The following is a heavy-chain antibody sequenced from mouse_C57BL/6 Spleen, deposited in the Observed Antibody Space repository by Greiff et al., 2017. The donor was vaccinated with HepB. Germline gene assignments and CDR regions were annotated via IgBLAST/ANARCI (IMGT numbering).Heavy chain of an antibody. D-gene: IGHD2-4*01. Sequence: VQLQESGPGLVQPSQSLSITCTVSGFSLTSYGVHWVRQSPGKGLEWLGVIWSGGSTDYNAAFISRLSISKDNSKSQVFFKMNNLQADDTAIYYCARRSPSDYDEGYYYAMDYWGQGTSVTVSS. CDR1: GFSLTSYG. CDR2: IWSGGST. J-gene: IGHJ4*01. CDR3: ARRSPSDYDEGYYYAMDY. V-gene: IGHV2-2*01.